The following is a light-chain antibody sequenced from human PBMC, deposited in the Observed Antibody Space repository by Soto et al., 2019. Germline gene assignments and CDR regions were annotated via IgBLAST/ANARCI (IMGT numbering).Light chain of an antibody. CDR1: ESISSW. J-gene: IGKJ1*01. V-gene: IGKV1-5*03. CDR3: QQYNTYPWT. CDR2: KAS. Sequence: DIQLTQSPSSLSASVVDRVTTTCRASESISSWLAWYQQKPGKAPKLLIYKASNLESGVPSRFSGSGSGTDFTLTISSLQPDDLGTYYCQQYNTYPWTFGQGTKVDIK.